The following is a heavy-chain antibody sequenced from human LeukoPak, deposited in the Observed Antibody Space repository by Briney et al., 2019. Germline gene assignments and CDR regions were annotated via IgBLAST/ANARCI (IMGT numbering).Heavy chain of an antibody. V-gene: IGHV1-69*05. CDR3: ARGRTYSDYFDY. J-gene: IGHJ4*02. Sequence: SVKVSCKASGGTFSRYAISWVRQAPGQGLEWMGGIIPIFGTANYAQKFQGRVTITTDEFTSTAYMELSSLRSEDTPVYYCARGRTYSDYFDYWGQGTLVTVSS. CDR1: GGTFSRYA. D-gene: IGHD2-21*01. CDR2: IIPIFGTA.